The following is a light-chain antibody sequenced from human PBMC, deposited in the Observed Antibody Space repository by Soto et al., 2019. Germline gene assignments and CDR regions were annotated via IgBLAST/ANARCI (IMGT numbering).Light chain of an antibody. CDR2: ATS. CDR1: QRISSW. CDR3: QQANSVPWT. J-gene: IGKJ1*01. Sequence: IQMTQSPSSVSASVGDRVILTCRASQRISSWLAWYHQRPGKAPKLLIYATSTLETGVPSRFSGSGSGRDFTLTTSSLQPEDLGTSCCQQANSVPWTFGQGTKVEV. V-gene: IGKV1-12*01.